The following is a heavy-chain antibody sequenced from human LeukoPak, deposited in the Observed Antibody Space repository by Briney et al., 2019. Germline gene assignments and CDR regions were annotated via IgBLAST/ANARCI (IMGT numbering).Heavy chain of an antibody. D-gene: IGHD6-6*01. J-gene: IGHJ3*02. CDR2: IYYSGNT. Sequence: SETLSLTCTVSGASITSYYWSWIRQPPGKGLEWIGNIYYSGNTNYNPSLKSRVTISVDMSKSHFSLKLSSVTAADTAVCYCARRHQVSSYSPYAFDIWGQGTMVTVSS. CDR1: GASITSYY. V-gene: IGHV4-59*08. CDR3: ARRHQVSSYSPYAFDI.